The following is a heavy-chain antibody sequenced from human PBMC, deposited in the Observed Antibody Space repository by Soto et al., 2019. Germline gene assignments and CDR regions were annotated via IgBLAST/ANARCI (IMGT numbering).Heavy chain of an antibody. CDR2: IIPIFGKA. CDR3: ARPTFNDCSGGSCYLFY. Sequence: QVQLVQSGAEVKKPGSSVKVSCKASGGTFSSYAINWVRQAPGQGLEWMGGIIPIFGKANYAQKFQGGVTITADESTSTAYMELSSLRSEDTAVYYCARPTFNDCSGGSCYLFYWGQGTLVTVSS. D-gene: IGHD2-15*01. J-gene: IGHJ4*02. V-gene: IGHV1-69*12. CDR1: GGTFSSYA.